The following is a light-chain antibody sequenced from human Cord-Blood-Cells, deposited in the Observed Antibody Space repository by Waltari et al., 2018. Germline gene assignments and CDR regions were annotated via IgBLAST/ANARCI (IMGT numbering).Light chain of an antibody. CDR2: EGS. Sequence: QSALTQPASVSGSPGQSITISCTGTSSDVGSYNLVSWYQQHPDKAPKLLIYEGSKRPSGVSNRFSGSKSGNTAALTISGLQAEDEADYYCCSYAGSSTLFGGGTKLTVL. CDR3: CSYAGSSTL. J-gene: IGLJ3*02. V-gene: IGLV2-23*01. CDR1: SSDVGSYNL.